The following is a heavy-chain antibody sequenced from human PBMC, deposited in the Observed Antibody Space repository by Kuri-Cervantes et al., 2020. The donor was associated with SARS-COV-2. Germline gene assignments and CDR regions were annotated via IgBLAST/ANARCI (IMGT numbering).Heavy chain of an antibody. CDR2: IYHSGST. J-gene: IGHJ6*02. Sequence: SETLSLTCTVSEGSISSYYWSWIRQPPGKGLEWIGYIYHSGSTNYNPSLKSRVTISVDTSKNQFSLKLSSVTAADTAVYYCARQDSSWTNYYYYYGMDVWGQGTTVTVSS. CDR1: EGSISSYY. V-gene: IGHV4-59*08. CDR3: ARQDSSWTNYYYYYGMDV. D-gene: IGHD6-13*01.